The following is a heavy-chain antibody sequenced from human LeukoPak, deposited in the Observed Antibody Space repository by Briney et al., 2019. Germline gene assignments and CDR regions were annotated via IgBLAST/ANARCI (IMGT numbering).Heavy chain of an antibody. D-gene: IGHD1-26*01. Sequence: PSETLSLTCSFSGDSISTYYWTWVRQSPGKGLEWIGHIYSSGNTNYNSSPKNRVTISLDTSKSQFSLRLSSVTATATAVYYCARLRWELVGPYFDYWGQGILVTVSS. CDR3: ARLRWELVGPYFDY. CDR2: IYSSGNT. V-gene: IGHV4-59*12. J-gene: IGHJ4*02. CDR1: GDSISTYY.